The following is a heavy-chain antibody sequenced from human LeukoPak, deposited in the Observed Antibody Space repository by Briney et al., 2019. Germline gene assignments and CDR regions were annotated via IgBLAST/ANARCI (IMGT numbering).Heavy chain of an antibody. CDR2: ISGSGGST. Sequence: GGSLRLSCAASGFAFSSYAMSWVRQAPGKGLEWVSTISGSGGSTYYADSVKGRFTTSRDNSKNTLYLQMNSLRAEDTAVYYCAKDLTGSQRGRYFDYWGQGTLVTVSS. V-gene: IGHV3-23*01. CDR3: AKDLTGSQRGRYFDY. D-gene: IGHD7-27*01. J-gene: IGHJ4*02. CDR1: GFAFSSYA.